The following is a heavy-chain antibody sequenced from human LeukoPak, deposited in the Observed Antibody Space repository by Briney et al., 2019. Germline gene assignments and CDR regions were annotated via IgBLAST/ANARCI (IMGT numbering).Heavy chain of an antibody. CDR3: ARDSVSSIFPRQFDH. CDR1: GFTFSSYW. J-gene: IGHJ5*02. V-gene: IGHV3-74*01. D-gene: IGHD6-13*01. CDR2: INSDGSST. Sequence: GGSLRLSCAASGFTFSSYWMHWVRQAPGKGLVWVSRINSDGSSTSYADSVKGRFTISRDNSKNTLYLETDSLRAEDSAVYFCARDSVSSIFPRQFDHWGQGTLVTVSS.